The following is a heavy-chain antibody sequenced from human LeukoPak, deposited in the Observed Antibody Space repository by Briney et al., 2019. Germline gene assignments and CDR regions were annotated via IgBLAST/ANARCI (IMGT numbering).Heavy chain of an antibody. Sequence: SVKVSCKASGGTFSSYAISWVRQAPGQGLEWMGRIIPIFGIANYAQKFQGKVTITADKSTSTAYMELSSLRSEDTAVYYCARGESEGGWYVGSHFDYWGQGTLVTVSS. CDR2: IIPIFGIA. D-gene: IGHD6-19*01. V-gene: IGHV1-69*04. J-gene: IGHJ4*02. CDR1: GGTFSSYA. CDR3: ARGESEGGWYVGSHFDY.